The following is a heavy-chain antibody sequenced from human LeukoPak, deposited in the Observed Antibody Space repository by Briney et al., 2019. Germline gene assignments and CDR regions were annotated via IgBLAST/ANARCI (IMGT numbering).Heavy chain of an antibody. CDR2: TYHNGGT. CDR1: GYSIGSGYF. J-gene: IGHJ6*02. V-gene: IGHV4-38-2*02. CDR3: ARDRQQQQQQLVYYYYYGMDV. Sequence: SETLSLTCTVSGYSIGSGYFWGWIRQPPGKGLEWIGTTYHNGGTHYNPSLKSRVAISVDTSKNQFSLKLSSVTAADTAVYYCARDRQQQQQQLVYYYYYGMDVWGQGTTVTVSS. D-gene: IGHD6-13*01.